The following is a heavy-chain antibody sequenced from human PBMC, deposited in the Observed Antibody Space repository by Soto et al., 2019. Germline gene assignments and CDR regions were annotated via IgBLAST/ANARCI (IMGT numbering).Heavy chain of an antibody. CDR2: INAGNGNT. CDR1: GYTFTSYA. V-gene: IGHV1-3*01. Sequence: ASVKVSCKASGYTFTSYAMHWVRQAPGQRLEWMGWINAGNGNTKYSQKFQGRVTITRDTSASTAYMELSSLRSEDTAVYYCAGFGTGWSIPDTAMVTSYYYYGMDVWGQGTTVTVSS. D-gene: IGHD5-18*01. J-gene: IGHJ6*02. CDR3: AGFGTGWSIPDTAMVTSYYYYGMDV.